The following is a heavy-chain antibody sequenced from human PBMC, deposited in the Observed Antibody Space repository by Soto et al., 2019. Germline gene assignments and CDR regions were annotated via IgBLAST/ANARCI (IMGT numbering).Heavy chain of an antibody. D-gene: IGHD3-10*01. CDR3: ARAVTMVRGVIYWFDP. Sequence: GGLVKVSCKASGYTFTGYYMHWVRQAPGQGLEWMGWINPNSGGTNYAQKFQGRVTMTRDTSISTAYMELSRLRSDDTAVYYCARAVTMVRGVIYWFDPWGQGTLVTVSS. CDR2: INPNSGGT. J-gene: IGHJ5*02. CDR1: GYTFTGYY. V-gene: IGHV1-2*02.